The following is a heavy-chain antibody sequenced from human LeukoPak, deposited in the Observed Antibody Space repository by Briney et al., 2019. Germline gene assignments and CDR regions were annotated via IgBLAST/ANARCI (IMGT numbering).Heavy chain of an antibody. CDR3: ATLVSTRYYFDY. CDR1: GYSISSGYY. CDR2: IYHSGIT. Sequence: SETLSHTCTGSGYSISSGYYWGWIRQPPGKGLEWIGNIYHSGITYYNHFNSSLKSRVTISIDTSKNQFSLRLTSVTAADTAVYFCATLVSTRYYFDYWGQGTLVTVSS. J-gene: IGHJ4*02. V-gene: IGHV4-38-2*02. D-gene: IGHD5/OR15-5a*01.